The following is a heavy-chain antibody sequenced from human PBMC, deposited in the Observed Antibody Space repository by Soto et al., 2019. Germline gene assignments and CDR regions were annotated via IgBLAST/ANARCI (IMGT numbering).Heavy chain of an antibody. CDR2: IYYTGIT. D-gene: IGHD6-19*01. Sequence: SETLSLTCTVSGASINNYHWTWIRQPPGKGLEWIAYIYYTGITNFNPSLKSRVTISMDTSKNQFSLKLRSVTAADTAVYFCATLSGLGVVSPYFDYWGQGLMVTVSS. V-gene: IGHV4-59*08. CDR3: ATLSGLGVVSPYFDY. CDR1: GASINNYH. J-gene: IGHJ4*02.